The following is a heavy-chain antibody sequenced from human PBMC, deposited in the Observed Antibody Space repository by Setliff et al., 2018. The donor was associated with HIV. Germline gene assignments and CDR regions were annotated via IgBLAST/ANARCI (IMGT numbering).Heavy chain of an antibody. V-gene: IGHV1-69*13. CDR2: IIPIFGTA. D-gene: IGHD5-18*01. CDR3: ARDQISAYSYGGEVYYYYMDV. J-gene: IGHJ6*03. Sequence: GASVKVSCKASGGTFSRHAISWVRQAPGQGLEWMGGIIPIFGTANYAQKFQGRVTITADESTTTAYMELSSLRSEDTAVYYCARDQISAYSYGGEVYYYYMDVWGPGTLVTVSS. CDR1: GGTFSRHA.